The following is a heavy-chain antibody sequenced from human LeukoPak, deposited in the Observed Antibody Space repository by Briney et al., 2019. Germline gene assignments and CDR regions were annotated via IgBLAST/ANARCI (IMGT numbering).Heavy chain of an antibody. V-gene: IGHV4-59*01. Sequence: SETLSLTCTVSGGSISNYYWNWIRQPPGKGLEWIGYIYYSGTTNYNPSLKSRVSMSVDTSKNQFSLKLSSVTAADTAVYYCARGRKYTPGYRVTELGSGYSDYWGQGTMVTVSS. CDR3: ARGRKYTPGYRVTELGSGYSDY. J-gene: IGHJ3*01. CDR1: GGSISNYY. D-gene: IGHD3-9*01. CDR2: IYYSGTT.